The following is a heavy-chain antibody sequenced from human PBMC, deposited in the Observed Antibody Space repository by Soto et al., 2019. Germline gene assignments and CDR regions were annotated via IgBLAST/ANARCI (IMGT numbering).Heavy chain of an antibody. V-gene: IGHV4-59*08. CDR1: GGSISSYY. D-gene: IGHD4-4*01. CDR3: ARQSKDWFDP. CDR2: IYYSGST. Sequence: SETLSLTCTVSGGSISSYYWSWIRQPPGKGLEWIGYIYYSGSTNYDPSLKSRVTISVDTSKNQFSLKLSSVTAADTAVYYCARQSKDWFDPWGQGTLVTVSS. J-gene: IGHJ5*02.